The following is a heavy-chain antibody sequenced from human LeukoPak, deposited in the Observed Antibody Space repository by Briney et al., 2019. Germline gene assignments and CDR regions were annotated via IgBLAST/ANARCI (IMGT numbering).Heavy chain of an antibody. CDR1: GGSISSYY. CDR3: ARDTQIAPFDY. D-gene: IGHD2/OR15-2a*01. V-gene: IGHV4-4*07. CDR2: IYTSGST. Sequence: SETLSLTCTVSGGSISSYYWSWIRQPAGKRPEWIGRIYTSGSTNYNPSLKSRVTISVDKSKNQFSLKLSSVTAADTAVYYCARDTQIAPFDYWGQGTLVTVSS. J-gene: IGHJ4*02.